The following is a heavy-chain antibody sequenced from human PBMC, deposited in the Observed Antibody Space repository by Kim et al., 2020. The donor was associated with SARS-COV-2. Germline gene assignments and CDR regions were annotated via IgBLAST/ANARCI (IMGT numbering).Heavy chain of an antibody. J-gene: IGHJ6*02. Sequence: GGSLRLSCAASGFTFSSYSMNWVRQAPGKGLEWVSSISSSSSYIYYADSVKGRFTISRDNAKNSLYLQMNSLRAEDTAVYYCAREVRAAAGYYYYGMDVWGQGTTVTVSS. CDR1: GFTFSSYS. CDR2: ISSSSSYI. D-gene: IGHD6-13*01. V-gene: IGHV3-21*01. CDR3: AREVRAAAGYYYYGMDV.